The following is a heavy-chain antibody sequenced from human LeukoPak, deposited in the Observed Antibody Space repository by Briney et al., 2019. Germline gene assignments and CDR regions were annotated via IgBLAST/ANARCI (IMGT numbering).Heavy chain of an antibody. CDR3: GRDRGSGRYPAGDY. CDR1: GFIFSNYW. J-gene: IGHJ4*02. D-gene: IGHD1-26*01. V-gene: IGHV3-7*03. Sequence: PGGSLRLSCAASGFIFSNYWLTWVRQAPGKGLEWVANIKPDGSEKNYVDSVKGRFTISRDNAKNSLYLQMNSLRAEDTALYYCGRDRGSGRYPAGDYWGQGILVTVSS. CDR2: IKPDGSEK.